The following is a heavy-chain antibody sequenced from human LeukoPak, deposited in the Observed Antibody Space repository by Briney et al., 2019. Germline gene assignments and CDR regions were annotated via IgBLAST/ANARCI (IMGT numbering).Heavy chain of an antibody. D-gene: IGHD1-1*01. CDR2: IIPIFGTA. CDR3: ARGGVSIQLWAFDI. V-gene: IGHV1-69*05. CDR1: GGTFSSYA. J-gene: IGHJ3*02. Sequence: SVKVSCKASGGTFSSYAISWVRQAPGQGLEWMGGIIPIFGTANYAQKFQGRVTITTDESTSTAYMELSSLRSEDTAVYYCARGGVSIQLWAFDIWGQGTMVTDSS.